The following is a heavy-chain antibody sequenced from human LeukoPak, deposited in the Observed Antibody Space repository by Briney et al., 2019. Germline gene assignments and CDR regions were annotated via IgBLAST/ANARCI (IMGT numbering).Heavy chain of an antibody. CDR3: ARLKYYFGSGSWGYFDY. V-gene: IGHV4-59*01. J-gene: IGHJ4*02. D-gene: IGHD3-10*01. Sequence: PSETLSLTCTVSGGSISSYYWSWIRQPPGKGLGWIGYIYYSRSTNYNPSLKSRVTISVDTSKNQFSLKLSSVTAADTAVYYCARLKYYFGSGSWGYFDYWGQGTLVTVSS. CDR2: IYYSRST. CDR1: GGSISSYY.